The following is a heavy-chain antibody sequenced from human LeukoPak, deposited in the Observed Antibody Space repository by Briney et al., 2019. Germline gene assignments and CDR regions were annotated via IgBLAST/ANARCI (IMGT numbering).Heavy chain of an antibody. J-gene: IGHJ4*02. CDR1: GFTFSSYA. Sequence: PGGSLRLSCAASGFTFSSYAMSWVRQAPGKGLEWVSAISGSGGSTYYADSVKGRFTISRDNYKNTLYLQMNSLRAEDTAIYYCAKGRDSSGYSLTPFDYWGQGTLVTVSS. D-gene: IGHD3-22*01. CDR3: AKGRDSSGYSLTPFDY. CDR2: ISGSGGST. V-gene: IGHV3-23*01.